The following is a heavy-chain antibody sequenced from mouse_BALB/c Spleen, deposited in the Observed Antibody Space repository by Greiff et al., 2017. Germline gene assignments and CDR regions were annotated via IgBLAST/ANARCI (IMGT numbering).Heavy chain of an antibody. J-gene: IGHJ3*01. Sequence: VQLQQSGAELVRPGALVKLSCKASGFTIKDYYMHWVKQRPEQGLEWIGWIDPENGNTIYDPKFQGKASITADTSSNTAYLQLSSLTSEDTAVYYCAQGRRGYWGQGTLVTVSA. CDR2: IDPENGNT. CDR3: AQGRRGY. D-gene: IGHD2-14*01. V-gene: IGHV14-1*02. CDR1: GFTIKDYY.